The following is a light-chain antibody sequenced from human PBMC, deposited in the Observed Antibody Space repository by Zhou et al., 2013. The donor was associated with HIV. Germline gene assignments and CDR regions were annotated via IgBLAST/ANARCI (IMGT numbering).Light chain of an antibody. CDR1: QSISSY. CDR2: STS. J-gene: IGKJ1*01. Sequence: DIQMTQSPSSLSASVGDRVTITCRASQSISSYLNWYQQKPGKAPKLLIYSTSRLQSGVPSRFSGSGSGTDFTLTISRLEPEDFAVYYCQQYGSSTETFGQGTKVEIK. V-gene: IGKV1-39*01. CDR3: QQYGSSTET.